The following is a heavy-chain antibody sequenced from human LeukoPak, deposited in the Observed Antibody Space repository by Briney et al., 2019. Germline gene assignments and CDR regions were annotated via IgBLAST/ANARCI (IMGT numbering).Heavy chain of an antibody. D-gene: IGHD1-26*01. V-gene: IGHV4-39*07. Sequence: PSETLSLTCTVSGGSISSSSYYWGWIRQPPGKGLEWIGSIYYSGSTYYNPSLKSRVTISVDTSKNQFSLKLSSVTAADTAVYYCARERSGSYGDFDYWGQGTLVTVSS. CDR2: IYYSGST. CDR1: GGSISSSSYY. J-gene: IGHJ4*02. CDR3: ARERSGSYGDFDY.